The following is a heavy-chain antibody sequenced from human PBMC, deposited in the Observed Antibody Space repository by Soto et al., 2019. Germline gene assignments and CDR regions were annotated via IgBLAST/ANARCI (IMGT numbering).Heavy chain of an antibody. CDR2: LIPVFGSP. CDR1: GGTFSKDA. J-gene: IGHJ6*04. V-gene: IGHV1-69*01. D-gene: IGHD5-18*01. CDR3: TRVLGYTFEPGKTRYSAMDV. Sequence: QVQLVQSGAEVKKPGSSVTVSCKTSGGTFSKDAINWVRQAPGQGLEWMGLLIPVFGSPIYAQKFQGRIRITADESTSTAFMDLSSLRSEDTAVYYCTRVLGYTFEPGKTRYSAMDVWGKGTTVSVPS.